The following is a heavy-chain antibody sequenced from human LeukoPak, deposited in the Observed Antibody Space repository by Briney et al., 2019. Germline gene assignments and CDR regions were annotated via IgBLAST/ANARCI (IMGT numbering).Heavy chain of an antibody. J-gene: IGHJ4*02. CDR3: AKGGTSSWHSFDY. V-gene: IGHV4-39*07. CDR1: GGSISSSSYY. Sequence: SETLSLTCTVSGGSISSSSYYWGWVRQPPGKGLEWIGSIFYSGSTYYNPSLKSRVTISVDTSKNQFSLKLSSVTAADTAVYYCAKGGTSSWHSFDYWGQGTLVTVSS. D-gene: IGHD6-13*01. CDR2: IFYSGST.